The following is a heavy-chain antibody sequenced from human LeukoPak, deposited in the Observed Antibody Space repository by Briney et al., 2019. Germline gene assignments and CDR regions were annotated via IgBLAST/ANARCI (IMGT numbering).Heavy chain of an antibody. J-gene: IGHJ4*02. CDR1: GYTLTELS. CDR3: AGKRSSGSYYRRGKIIDVGYFDY. Sequence: ASVKVSCKVSGYTLTELSMHWVRPAPGKGLEWMGGFDPEDGETIYAQKFQGRVTMTEDTSTDTAYMELSSLRSEDTAVYYCAGKRSSGSYYRRGKIIDVGYFDYWGQGTLVTVSS. V-gene: IGHV1-24*01. CDR2: FDPEDGET. D-gene: IGHD3-10*01.